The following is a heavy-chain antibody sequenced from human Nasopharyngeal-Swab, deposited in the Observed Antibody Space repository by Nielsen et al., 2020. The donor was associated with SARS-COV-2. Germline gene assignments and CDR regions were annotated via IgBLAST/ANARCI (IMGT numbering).Heavy chain of an antibody. CDR2: IIPIFGTA. CDR3: AFVSYDSSGYYYSY. CDR1: GGTFSSYA. V-gene: IGHV1-69*06. Sequence: SVKVSCKASGGTFSSYAISWARQAPGQGLEWMGGIIPIFGTANYAQKFQGRVTITADKSTSTAYMELSSLRSEDTAVYYCAFVSYDSSGYYYSYWGQGTLVTVSS. J-gene: IGHJ4*02. D-gene: IGHD3-22*01.